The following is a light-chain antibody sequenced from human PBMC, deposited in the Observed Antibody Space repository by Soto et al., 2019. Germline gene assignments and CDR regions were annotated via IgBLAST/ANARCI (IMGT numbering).Light chain of an antibody. V-gene: IGLV1-40*01. CDR2: GNS. Sequence: QSVLTQPPSVSGAPGQRVTVSCTGRSSNIGAGYDVHWYQQLPGTAPKLLIYGNSNRPSGVPDRFSGSKSVTSASLAITGLQAEDEADYFCQSYDSSLSAFVVXTGTKVTVL. CDR3: QSYDSSLSAFV. J-gene: IGLJ1*01. CDR1: SSNIGAGYD.